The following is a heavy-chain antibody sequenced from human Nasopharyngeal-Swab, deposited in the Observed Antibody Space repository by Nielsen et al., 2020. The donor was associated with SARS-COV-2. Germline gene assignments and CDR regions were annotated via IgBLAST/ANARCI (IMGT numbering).Heavy chain of an antibody. J-gene: IGHJ4*02. CDR2: ISWNSGSI. CDR1: GFPFDDYA. V-gene: IGHV3-9*01. CDR3: AKDISPMIAVAGFFDY. Sequence: SLKISCAASGFPFDDYAMHWVRQAPGKGLEWVSGISWNSGSIGYADSVKGRFTISRDNAKNSLYLQMNSLRAEDTALYYCAKDISPMIAVAGFFDYWGQGTLVTVSS. D-gene: IGHD6-19*01.